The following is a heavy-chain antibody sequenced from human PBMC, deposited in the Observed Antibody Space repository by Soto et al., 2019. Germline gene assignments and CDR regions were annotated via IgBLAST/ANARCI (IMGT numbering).Heavy chain of an antibody. V-gene: IGHV5-51*01. J-gene: IGHJ4*02. D-gene: IGHD1-20*01. CDR2: IYPHDSDT. CDR3: ERRLDNTLDL. CDR1: GYNFATYW. Sequence: PXDSLKISCKCSGYNFATYWIGLVRQMPGKGLEWMGIIYPHDSDTRYSPSFQGQVTISADKSISTAYLQWSSLKASDTAIYYCERRLDNTLDLWGQGTLVTVSS.